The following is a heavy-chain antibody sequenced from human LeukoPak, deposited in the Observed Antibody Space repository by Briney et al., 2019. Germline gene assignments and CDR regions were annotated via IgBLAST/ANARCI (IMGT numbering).Heavy chain of an antibody. D-gene: IGHD1-20*01. V-gene: IGHV4-39*07. Sequence: SETLSLTCTVSGGSINSGVYFWGWIRQPPGKGLEWIGTIAYNGRTYYNSSLKSRVTISIDMSNIHFSLKLTSVTAADTAMYYCARSYNWNGNDDWGQGTLVTVPS. CDR1: GGSINSGVYF. CDR2: IAYNGRT. J-gene: IGHJ4*02. CDR3: ARSYNWNGNDD.